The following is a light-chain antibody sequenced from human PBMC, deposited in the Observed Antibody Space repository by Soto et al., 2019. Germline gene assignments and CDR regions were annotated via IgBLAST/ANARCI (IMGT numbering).Light chain of an antibody. CDR1: SSDVGGYDY. J-gene: IGLJ1*01. Sequence: QSVLTQPPSASGSPGQSVTISCTGTSSDVGGYDYVSWYQQHPGKAPKLMIYEVTKRPSGVPDRFSGSKSGNTASLTVSGLQAEDEADYYCTSYTRDTALVFGTGTKVTVL. V-gene: IGLV2-8*01. CDR2: EVT. CDR3: TSYTRDTALV.